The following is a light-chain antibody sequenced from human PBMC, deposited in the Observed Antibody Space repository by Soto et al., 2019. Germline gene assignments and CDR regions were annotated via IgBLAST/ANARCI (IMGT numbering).Light chain of an antibody. V-gene: IGLV2-14*01. CDR2: DVS. Sequence: QSALTQPASVSGYPGQSITISCTGTSSDVGGYNYVSCYQQHPGKAPKLMIYDVSNRPSGVSNRFSGSKSANTASQTIAGLQDEDEADYYCSSYTSSSTVVFVGGTKLTVL. CDR3: SSYTSSSTVV. CDR1: SSDVGGYNY. J-gene: IGLJ2*01.